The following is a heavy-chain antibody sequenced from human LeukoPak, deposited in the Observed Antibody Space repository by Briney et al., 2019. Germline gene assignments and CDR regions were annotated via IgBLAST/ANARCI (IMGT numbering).Heavy chain of an antibody. Sequence: GGSLRLACAACGFTFSSYSMNWVRQAPGKGLDWISSISSSSSYIYYADSVKGRFTISRDNAKNSLYLQMNSLRAEDTAVYYCAKDFSRGRAVAAPGDYWGQGTLVTVSS. D-gene: IGHD6-19*01. V-gene: IGHV3-21*01. J-gene: IGHJ4*02. CDR3: AKDFSRGRAVAAPGDY. CDR2: ISSSSSYI. CDR1: GFTFSSYS.